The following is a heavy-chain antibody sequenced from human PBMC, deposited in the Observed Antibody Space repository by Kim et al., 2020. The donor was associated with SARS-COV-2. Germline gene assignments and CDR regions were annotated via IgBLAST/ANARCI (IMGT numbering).Heavy chain of an antibody. CDR2: ISWNSGSI. V-gene: IGHV3-9*01. D-gene: IGHD3-16*01. J-gene: IGHJ6*02. CDR3: AKGGIGDYYYYGMDV. CDR1: GFTFDDYA. Sequence: GGSLRLSCAASGFTFDDYAMHWVRQAPGKGLEWVSGISWNSGSIGYADSVKGRFTISRDNAKNSLYLQMNSLRAEDTALYYCAKGGIGDYYYYGMDVWGQGTTVTVSS.